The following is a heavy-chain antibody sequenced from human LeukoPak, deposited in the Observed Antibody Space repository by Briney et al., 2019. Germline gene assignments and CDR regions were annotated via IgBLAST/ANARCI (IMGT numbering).Heavy chain of an antibody. J-gene: IGHJ5*02. V-gene: IGHV3-23*01. CDR1: GFTFSSYA. Sequence: GGSLRLSCAASGFTFSSYAMSWVRQAPGKGLEWVSAISGSGGSTYYADSVKGRFTISRDNSKSTLYLQMNSLRAEDTAVYYCAKRSGWFGELFLGWFDPWGQGTLVTVSS. CDR3: AKRSGWFGELFLGWFDP. CDR2: ISGSGGST. D-gene: IGHD3-10*01.